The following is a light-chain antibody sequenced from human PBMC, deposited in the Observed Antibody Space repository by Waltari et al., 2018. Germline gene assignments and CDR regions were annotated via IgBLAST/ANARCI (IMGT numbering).Light chain of an antibody. CDR2: EGS. CDR3: CSYAGSSTWV. Sequence: QSALTQPASVSGSPGQSITISCPGTSSDVGTYNLVSWYQQHPGKAPKLIIYEGSKRPSGVSNRFSGSNSGNTASLTISGLQAEDESDYYCCSYAGSSTWVFGGGTKLTVL. J-gene: IGLJ3*02. V-gene: IGLV2-23*01. CDR1: SSDVGTYNL.